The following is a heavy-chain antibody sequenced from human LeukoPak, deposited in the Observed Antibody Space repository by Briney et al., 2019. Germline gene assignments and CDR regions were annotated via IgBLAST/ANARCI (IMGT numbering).Heavy chain of an antibody. CDR2: IYSGGST. D-gene: IGHD6-6*01. CDR3: ARDRYSSSAPYYYYYMDV. V-gene: IGHV3-53*01. Sequence: GGSLRLSCAASGFTFSDYYMSWIRQAPGKGLEWVSVIYSGGSTYYADSVKGRFTISRDNSKNTLYLQMNSLRAEDTAVYYCARDRYSSSAPYYYYYMDVRGKGTTVTVSS. CDR1: GFTFSDYY. J-gene: IGHJ6*03.